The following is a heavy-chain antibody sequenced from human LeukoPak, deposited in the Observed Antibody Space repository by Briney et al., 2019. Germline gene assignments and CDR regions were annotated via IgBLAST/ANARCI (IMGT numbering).Heavy chain of an antibody. V-gene: IGHV3-48*03. J-gene: IGHJ6*02. CDR2: ISVRAGTI. CDR1: GFTFSTHA. Sequence: PGRSLRLSCAASGFTFSTHAMHWVRQAPGKGLEWIAYISVRAGTIYYGDSAEGRFTISRDDAKNSLYLQMNGLRVEDTAIYYCAKDFPHYYEVPHGMDVWGQGTTVTV. D-gene: IGHD3-22*01. CDR3: AKDFPHYYEVPHGMDV.